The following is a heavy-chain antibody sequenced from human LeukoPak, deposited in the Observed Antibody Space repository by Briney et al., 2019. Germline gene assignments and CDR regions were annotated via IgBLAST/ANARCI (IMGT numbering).Heavy chain of an antibody. J-gene: IGHJ4*02. CDR1: GGSFSGYY. CDR3: ASMGDWSYFDY. CDR2: IYHSGST. V-gene: IGHV4-34*01. Sequence: SETLSLTCAVYGGSFSGYYWSWIRQPPGKGLEWIGEIYHSGSTNYNPSLKSRVNISVDTSKNQFSLKLSSVTAADTAVYYCASMGDWSYFDYWGQGTLVTVSS. D-gene: IGHD3-16*01.